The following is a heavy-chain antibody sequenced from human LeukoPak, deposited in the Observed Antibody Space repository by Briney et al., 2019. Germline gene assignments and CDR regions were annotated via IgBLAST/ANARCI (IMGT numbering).Heavy chain of an antibody. Sequence: SETLSLTCTVSTVSISGSSFYWGWIRQSPGKELEWIGTIYYSGSTYYNPSLKSRVTISVDTSQNQFSLKLSSVTAADTSVYYCARQAVITRVDYWGQGTLVTVSS. CDR2: IYYSGST. CDR1: TVSISGSSFY. CDR3: ARQAVITRVDY. D-gene: IGHD4-23*01. J-gene: IGHJ4*02. V-gene: IGHV4-39*01.